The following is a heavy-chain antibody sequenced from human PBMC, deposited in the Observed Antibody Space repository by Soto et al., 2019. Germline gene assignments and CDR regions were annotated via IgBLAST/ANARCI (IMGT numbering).Heavy chain of an antibody. J-gene: IGHJ4*02. CDR2: IIPILGTA. V-gene: IGHV1-69*13. CDR1: GGTFSSYA. Sequence: SVKVSCKASGGTFSSYAISWVRQAPGQGLEWMGGIIPILGTANYAQKFQGRVTITADESTSTAYMELSSLRSEDTAVYYCAREGVIMYYFDYWGQGTLVTVSS. D-gene: IGHD3-3*01. CDR3: AREGVIMYYFDY.